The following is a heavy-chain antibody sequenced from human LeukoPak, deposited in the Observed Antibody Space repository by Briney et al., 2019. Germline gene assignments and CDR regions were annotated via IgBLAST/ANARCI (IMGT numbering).Heavy chain of an antibody. CDR2: ISSSGSTI. Sequence: GGSLRLSCAASGFTVSSYEMNWVRQAPGKGLEWVSYISSSGSTIYYADSVKGRFTISRDNAKNSLYLQMNSLRAEDTAVYYCARDPGAYDFWSGYYRGSIDYWGQGTLVTVSS. CDR3: ARDPGAYDFWSGYYRGSIDY. J-gene: IGHJ4*02. CDR1: GFTVSSYE. D-gene: IGHD3-3*01. V-gene: IGHV3-48*03.